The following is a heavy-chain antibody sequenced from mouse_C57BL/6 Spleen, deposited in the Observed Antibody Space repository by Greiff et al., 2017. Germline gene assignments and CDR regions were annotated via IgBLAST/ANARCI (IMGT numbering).Heavy chain of an antibody. V-gene: IGHV1-80*01. Sequence: VMLVESGAELVKPGASVKISCKASGYAFSSYWMNWVKQRPGKGLEWIGQIYPGDGDTNYNGKFKGKATLTADKSSSTAYMQLSSLTSEDSAVYFGARSNYGRSYWYFDVWGTGTTVTVSS. CDR1: GYAFSSYW. D-gene: IGHD1-1*01. CDR2: IYPGDGDT. CDR3: ARSNYGRSYWYFDV. J-gene: IGHJ1*03.